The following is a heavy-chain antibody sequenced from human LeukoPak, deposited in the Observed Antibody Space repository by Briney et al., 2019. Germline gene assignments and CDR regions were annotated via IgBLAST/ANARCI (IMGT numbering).Heavy chain of an antibody. Sequence: QPGRSLRLSCAASGFTFSSYGMHWVRQAPGKGLEWVSAISGSGGSTYYADSVKGRFTISRDNSKNTLYLQMNSLRAEDTAVYYCAKGRRYFDWLPDAFDIWGQGTMVAVSS. CDR1: GFTFSSYG. D-gene: IGHD3-9*01. V-gene: IGHV3-23*01. CDR3: AKGRRYFDWLPDAFDI. CDR2: ISGSGGST. J-gene: IGHJ3*02.